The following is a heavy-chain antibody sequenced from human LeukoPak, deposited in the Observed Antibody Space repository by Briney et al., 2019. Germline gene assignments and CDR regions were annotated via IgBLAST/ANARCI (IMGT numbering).Heavy chain of an antibody. V-gene: IGHV4-34*01. CDR3: ARMYRYYYDISGRYYFDY. J-gene: IGHJ4*02. CDR1: GGSFSGYY. Sequence: SETLSLTCAVYGGSFSGYYWSWIRQPPGKGLEWIGEINHSGSTNYNPSLKSRVTISVDTSKNQFSLKLSSVTAADTAVYYCARMYRYYYDISGRYYFDYWGQGTLVTVSS. CDR2: INHSGST. D-gene: IGHD3-22*01.